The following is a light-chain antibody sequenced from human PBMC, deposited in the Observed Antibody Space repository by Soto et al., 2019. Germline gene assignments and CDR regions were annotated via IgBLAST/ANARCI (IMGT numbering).Light chain of an antibody. CDR2: DVS. J-gene: IGLJ2*01. CDR3: CSYAGSSTFVV. Sequence: QSVLTQPPSVSGSPGQSVAISCTGTSSDVGGSNGVSWYQQPPGTAPKLIIYDVSNRPSGVPNRFSGSKSGNTASLIISGLQAEDEADYYCCSYAGSSTFVVFGGGTQLTVL. CDR1: SSDVGGSNG. V-gene: IGLV2-18*02.